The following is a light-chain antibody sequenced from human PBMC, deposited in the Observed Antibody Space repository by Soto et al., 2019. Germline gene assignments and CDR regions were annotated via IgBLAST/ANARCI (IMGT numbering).Light chain of an antibody. CDR1: SGHSSYA. J-gene: IGLJ3*02. CDR2: INSDGRH. Sequence: QSVLTQSPSASASLGASVKLTCTLSSGHSSYAIAWHQQQPEKGPRYLMKINSDGRHSKGDGIPDRFSGSSSGAERYLTISSLRSEDEADYYCQTWGTGSWVFGGGTKLTVL. V-gene: IGLV4-69*01. CDR3: QTWGTGSWV.